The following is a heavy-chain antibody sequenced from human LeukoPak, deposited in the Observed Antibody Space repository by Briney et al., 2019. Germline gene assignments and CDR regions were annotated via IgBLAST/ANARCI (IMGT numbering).Heavy chain of an antibody. CDR2: IYSGGST. D-gene: IGHD2-8*01. CDR3: AREMAALYYFDY. V-gene: IGHV3-66*02. J-gene: IGHJ4*02. CDR1: GFTVSSNY. Sequence: GGSLRLSCAASGFTVSSNYMSWVRQAPGKGLEWVSVIYSGGSTYYADSVKGRFTISRDNSKNTLYLQMNSLRAEDTAVYYCAREMAALYYFDYWGQGPLVTVS.